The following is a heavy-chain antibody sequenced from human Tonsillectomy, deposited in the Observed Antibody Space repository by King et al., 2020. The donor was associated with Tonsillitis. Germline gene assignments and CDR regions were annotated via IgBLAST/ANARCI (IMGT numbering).Heavy chain of an antibody. CDR1: GYTLTGLS. D-gene: IGHD3-22*01. J-gene: IGHJ4*02. V-gene: IGHV1-24*01. CDR2: FDPEDGET. CDR3: AIDQGFDSSGSLDS. Sequence: QLVQSGAEVKKPGASVKVSCKVSGYTLTGLSVHWVRQAPGKGLEWMGGFDPEDGETKYAQKFQGRVTMTEDTSTDTAYMELSSLRSDDTAVYYCAIDQGFDSSGSLDSWGKGTLVTVSS.